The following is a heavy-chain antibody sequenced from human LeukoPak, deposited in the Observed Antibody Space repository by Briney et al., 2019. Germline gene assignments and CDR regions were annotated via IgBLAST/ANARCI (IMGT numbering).Heavy chain of an antibody. V-gene: IGHV4-34*01. CDR1: DESLNGYY. D-gene: IGHD1-14*01. J-gene: IGHJ5*02. CDR2: MNDSGRT. Sequence: SETLSLACAVYDESLNGYYWSWIRQPPGKGLEWIGEMNDSGRTTYNPSLESRATISAERSKNQFSLKLTSVTAADTAVYYCASGSWSRRFAPWGQGTLVTVSS. CDR3: ASGSWSRRFAP.